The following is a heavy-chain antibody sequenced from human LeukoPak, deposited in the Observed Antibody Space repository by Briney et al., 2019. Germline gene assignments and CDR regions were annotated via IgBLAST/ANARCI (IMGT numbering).Heavy chain of an antibody. CDR3: ARNTRTIFGVVTLLFDY. V-gene: IGHV4-59*11. CDR2: IYYSGST. D-gene: IGHD3-3*01. Sequence: SETLSLTCTVSGGSISSHYWSWIRQPPGKGLEWIGYIYYSGSTNYNPSLKSRVTISVDTSKNQFSLKLSSVTAADTAVYYCARNTRTIFGVVTLLFDYWGQGTLVTVSS. CDR1: GGSISSHY. J-gene: IGHJ4*02.